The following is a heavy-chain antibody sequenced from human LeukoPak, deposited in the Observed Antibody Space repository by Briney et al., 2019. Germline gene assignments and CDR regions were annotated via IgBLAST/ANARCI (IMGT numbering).Heavy chain of an antibody. CDR1: GFSFSGFD. V-gene: IGHV3-73*01. Sequence: SEGSLRLSCTASGFSFSGFDIHWVRQASDKGLEWVGRIRSKTNSYATAYAASVKGRFIISRDDSKNTAHLQMNSLKTDDTAVYYCASPSAYSGYGSDYWGQGTLVTVSS. CDR2: IRSKTNSYAT. CDR3: ASPSAYSGYGSDY. D-gene: IGHD5-12*01. J-gene: IGHJ4*02.